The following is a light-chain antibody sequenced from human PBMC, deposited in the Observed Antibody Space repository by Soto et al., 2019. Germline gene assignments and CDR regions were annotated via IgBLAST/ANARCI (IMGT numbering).Light chain of an antibody. CDR3: QESFVPPFS. V-gene: IGKV1-39*01. Sequence: DIQMTQSPSSLSAAVGDRVTITCRASQNNRKDLNGYQQKAGKAPKVLIYAASSWQSGVPSRFSGSGSGTEFTLSISSLQPDDFATYYCQESFVPPFSFGQGTSVEIK. J-gene: IGKJ1*01. CDR2: AAS. CDR1: QNNRKD.